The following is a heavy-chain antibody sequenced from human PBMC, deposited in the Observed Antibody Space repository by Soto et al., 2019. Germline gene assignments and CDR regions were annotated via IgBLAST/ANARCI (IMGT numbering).Heavy chain of an antibody. V-gene: IGHV5-10-1*01. CDR2: IDPSDSQT. CDR3: ASVTNYADSGDFYSFAF. D-gene: IGHD2-21*01. CDR1: GYSFAGYC. J-gene: IGHJ4*02. Sequence: GESLKLSCKGSGYSFAGYCITWVRQEPGKGLEWMGRIDPSDSQTYYSPSFRGHVTISTTKSITTVFLQWSSLRASDTAMYYCASVTNYADSGDFYSFAFWGKGALVTAPS.